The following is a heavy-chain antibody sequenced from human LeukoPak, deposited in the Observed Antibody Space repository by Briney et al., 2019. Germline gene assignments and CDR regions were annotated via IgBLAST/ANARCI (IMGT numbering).Heavy chain of an antibody. CDR3: ARGTGDDY. Sequence: PGGSLRLSCGASGFTFSSYIMNWVRQARGKGLEWVSSISTGSTYIHYADSVKGRFTISRGNAKNSLYVQMNSLRAEDTAVYYCARGTGDDYWGQGTLVTVSS. V-gene: IGHV3-21*01. D-gene: IGHD7-27*01. CDR1: GFTFSSYI. CDR2: ISTGSTYI. J-gene: IGHJ4*02.